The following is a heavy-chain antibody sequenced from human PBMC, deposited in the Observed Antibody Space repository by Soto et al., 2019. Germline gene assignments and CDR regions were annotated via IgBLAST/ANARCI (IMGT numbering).Heavy chain of an antibody. Sequence: GGSLRLSCTASGFTFGDYAMGWFRQAPGKGLEWVGFIRSKAYGGTTEYAASVKGRFTISRDDSKSIAYLQMNSLKTEDTAVYYCTRDVKYCSSTSCYIPLYYFDYWGQGTLVTVSS. CDR3: TRDVKYCSSTSCYIPLYYFDY. J-gene: IGHJ4*02. D-gene: IGHD2-2*02. CDR1: GFTFGDYA. V-gene: IGHV3-49*03. CDR2: IRSKAYGGTT.